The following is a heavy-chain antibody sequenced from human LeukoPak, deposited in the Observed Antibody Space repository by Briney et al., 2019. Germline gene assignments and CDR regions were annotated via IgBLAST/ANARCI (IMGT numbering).Heavy chain of an antibody. CDR3: ASYYDFWSGYRNPGEYYYYGMDV. Sequence: ASVKVSCKASGGTFSSYAISWVRQAPGQGLEWMGRIIPILGIANYAQKFQGRVTITADKSTNTAYMELSSLRSEATAVYYCASYYDFWSGYRNPGEYYYYGMDVWGQGTTVTVPS. V-gene: IGHV1-69*04. D-gene: IGHD3-3*01. CDR1: GGTFSSYA. CDR2: IIPILGIA. J-gene: IGHJ6*02.